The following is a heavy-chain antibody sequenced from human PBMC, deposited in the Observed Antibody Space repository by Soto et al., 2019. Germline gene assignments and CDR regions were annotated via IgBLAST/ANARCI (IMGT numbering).Heavy chain of an antibody. CDR2: MNPNSGNT. J-gene: IGHJ6*03. Sequence: ASVKVSCKASGXTFTSYDINWVRQATGQGLEWMGWMNPNSGNTGYAQKFQGRVTMTRNTSISTAYMELSSLRSEDTAVYYCARGETYSSGWYPPYYYYYMDVWGKGTTVTVSS. CDR3: ARGETYSSGWYPPYYYYYMDV. V-gene: IGHV1-8*01. D-gene: IGHD6-19*01. CDR1: GXTFTSYD.